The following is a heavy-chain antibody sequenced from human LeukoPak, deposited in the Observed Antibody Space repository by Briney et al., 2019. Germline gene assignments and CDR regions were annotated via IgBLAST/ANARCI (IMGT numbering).Heavy chain of an antibody. Sequence: GGSLRLSCTASGFIFSSYPMNWVRQAPGKGLEWVSFISSSSSYKYYADSVKGRFTISRDNAKKSLYLEMNSLRAEDTAVYFCARDCSDYNCYGGQFDSWGQGTLVTVSS. V-gene: IGHV3-21*01. CDR1: GFIFSSYP. J-gene: IGHJ4*02. CDR3: ARDCSDYNCYGGQFDS. CDR2: ISSSSSYK. D-gene: IGHD1-1*01.